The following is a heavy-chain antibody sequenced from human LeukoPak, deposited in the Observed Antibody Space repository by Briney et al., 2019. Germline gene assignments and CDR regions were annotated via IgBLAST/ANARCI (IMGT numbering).Heavy chain of an antibody. CDR1: GYTFTGYY. CDR2: ISAYNGNT. V-gene: IGHV1-18*04. CDR3: ARAVWGSYLDY. J-gene: IGHJ4*02. D-gene: IGHD3-16*01. Sequence: ASVTVSCKASGYTFTGYYLHWVRQAPGQGLEWMGRISAYNGNTNYAQKLQGRVTMTTDTSTSTAYMELRSLRSDDTAVYYCARAVWGSYLDYWGQGTLVTVSS.